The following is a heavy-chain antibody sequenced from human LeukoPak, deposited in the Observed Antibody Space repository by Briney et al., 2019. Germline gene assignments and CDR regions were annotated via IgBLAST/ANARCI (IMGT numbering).Heavy chain of an antibody. J-gene: IGHJ4*02. Sequence: PGGSLRLSCAASGFTFDDYAMHWVRQAPGKGLEWVSLISWDGGGTYYADSVKGRFSISRDNSKNSLYLQMNSLKTEDTAVYYCTRYNVGFESWGQGTLVTVSS. CDR1: GFTFDDYA. CDR3: TRYNVGFES. CDR2: ISWDGGGT. V-gene: IGHV3-43D*03. D-gene: IGHD1-1*01.